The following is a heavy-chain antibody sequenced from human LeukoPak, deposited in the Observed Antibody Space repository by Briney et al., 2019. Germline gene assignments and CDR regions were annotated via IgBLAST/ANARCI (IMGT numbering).Heavy chain of an antibody. CDR3: ARVRDYSNYGPIFDY. CDR1: GGSISSGGYY. D-gene: IGHD4-11*01. J-gene: IGHJ4*02. CDR2: IYYSGST. Sequence: SATLSLTCTVSGGSISSGGYYWSWIRQHPGKGLEWIGYIYYSGSTYYNPSLKSRVTISVDTSKNQFSLKLSSVTAADTAVYYCARVRDYSNYGPIFDYWGQGTLVTVSS. V-gene: IGHV4-31*03.